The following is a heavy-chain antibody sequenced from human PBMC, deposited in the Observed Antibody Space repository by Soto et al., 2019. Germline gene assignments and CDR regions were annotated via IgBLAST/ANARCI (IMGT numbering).Heavy chain of an antibody. J-gene: IGHJ5*02. CDR2: ISDSDDTT. D-gene: IGHD3-16*01. V-gene: IGHV3-23*01. CDR3: ARGGAAYRWFDP. CDR1: GFTSSTSA. Sequence: GGSLRLSCAVSGFTSSTSAMSWIRQSPGKGLEWVSTISDSDDTTWYADSAKGRFTISRDSSTNTLHLQMNSLRGEDTAVYYCARGGAAYRWFDPWGQGTVVTVSS.